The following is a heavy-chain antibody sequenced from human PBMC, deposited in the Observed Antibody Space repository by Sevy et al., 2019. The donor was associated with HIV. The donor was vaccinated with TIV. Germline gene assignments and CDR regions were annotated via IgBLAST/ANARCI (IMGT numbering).Heavy chain of an antibody. V-gene: IGHV6-1*01. Sequence: KQSQTLSLTCAISGDSVSSNSAAWNWIRQSPSRGLEWLGRKYYRSKWYNDYAVSVKSRITINPETSKNQFSLQLNSVTTEDTAVYYCARDIGSSSYDGMDVWGQGTTVTVSS. CDR1: GDSVSSNSAA. CDR3: ARDIGSSSYDGMDV. CDR2: KYYRSKWYN. D-gene: IGHD6-6*01. J-gene: IGHJ6*02.